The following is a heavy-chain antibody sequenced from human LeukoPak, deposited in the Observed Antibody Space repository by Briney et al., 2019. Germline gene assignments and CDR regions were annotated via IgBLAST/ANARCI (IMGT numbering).Heavy chain of an antibody. CDR2: ISAYNGNT. J-gene: IGHJ4*02. D-gene: IGHD3-22*01. Sequence: ASVKVSCKALGYTFTTYAISWVRQAPGQGLEWLGWISAYNGNTNYAQKFQGRMTMTTDTSTSTAYTELSSLASDDTAVYYCARIPADSSSYYYRSYFDYWGQGTLVTVSS. CDR3: ARIPADSSSYYYRSYFDY. CDR1: GYTFTTYA. V-gene: IGHV1-18*01.